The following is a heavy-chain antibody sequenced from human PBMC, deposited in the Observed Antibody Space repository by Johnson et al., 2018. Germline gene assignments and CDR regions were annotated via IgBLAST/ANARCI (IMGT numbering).Heavy chain of an antibody. J-gene: IGHJ6*02. Sequence: VQLVQSGAEVKKPGSSVKVSCKASGGTFSTYTINWVRQAPGQGLEWMGRIIPIFGTANYAQKFQGRVTITADESTSTAYMELSSLRSEDTAVYYCARDLIGGENYYYYYGMDVWGQGTTVTVSS. CDR3: ARDLIGGENYYYYYGMDV. D-gene: IGHD2-21*01. CDR2: IIPIFGTA. CDR1: GGTFSTYT. V-gene: IGHV1-69*15.